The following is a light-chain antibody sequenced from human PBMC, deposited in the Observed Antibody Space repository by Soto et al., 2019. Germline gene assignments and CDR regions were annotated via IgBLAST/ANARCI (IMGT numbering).Light chain of an antibody. Sequence: QSVLTQPASVSGSPGQSITISCTGTSSDLAIYNYVSWYQQQPGKAPELMIYQVTNRPSGVSNRFSGSRSGNTASLTISGLQAEDEADYYCSSYTDSSNYVFLNGTKVTV. CDR2: QVT. J-gene: IGLJ1*01. CDR3: SSYTDSSNYV. V-gene: IGLV2-14*01. CDR1: SSDLAIYNY.